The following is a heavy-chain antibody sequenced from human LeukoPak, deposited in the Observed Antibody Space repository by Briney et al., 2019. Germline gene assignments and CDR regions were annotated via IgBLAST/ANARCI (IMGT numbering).Heavy chain of an antibody. J-gene: IGHJ3*01. CDR3: AKKRIAVAGPDAFDF. D-gene: IGHD6-19*01. Sequence: GSLRLSCAASGFTFSSYWMSWVRRAPGKGLEWVANIKQDGSEKYYVDSVKGRFTISRDNAKNSLYLQMNSLRAEDTAVYYCAKKRIAVAGPDAFDFWGQGTMVTVSS. CDR1: GFTFSSYW. V-gene: IGHV3-7*03. CDR2: IKQDGSEK.